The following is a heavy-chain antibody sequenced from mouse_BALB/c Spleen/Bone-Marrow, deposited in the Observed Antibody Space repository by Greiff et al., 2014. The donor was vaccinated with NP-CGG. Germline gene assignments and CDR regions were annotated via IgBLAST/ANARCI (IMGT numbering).Heavy chain of an antibody. CDR1: GYTFTSYW. CDR2: IDPYDSET. Sequence: VKLQESGAELVRPGASVQLSCKASGYTFTSYWMSWVKQRPVQGLEWIGRIDPYDSETDYNQKFKDKAILTVDKSSSTAYMQLSSLTSEDSAVYYCARWDHFHWFFDVWDAGTTVTVSS. CDR3: ARWDHFHWFFDV. D-gene: IGHD1-2*01. V-gene: IGHV1-74*04. J-gene: IGHJ1*01.